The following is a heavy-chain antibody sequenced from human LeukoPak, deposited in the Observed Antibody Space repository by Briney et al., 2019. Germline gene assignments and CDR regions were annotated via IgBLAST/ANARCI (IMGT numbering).Heavy chain of an antibody. CDR3: ARLPIAVXGLYYFDY. CDR1: GYTFTSYG. Sequence: APVNVSCKASGYTFTSYGISWVRQAPGQGLEWMGWISAYNGNTNYAQKLQGRVNMTTDTSTSTAYMELRSLRYDDTAVYYCARLPIAVXGLYYFDYWGQGTLVTVSX. CDR2: ISAYNGNT. D-gene: IGHD6-19*01. V-gene: IGHV1-18*01. J-gene: IGHJ4*02.